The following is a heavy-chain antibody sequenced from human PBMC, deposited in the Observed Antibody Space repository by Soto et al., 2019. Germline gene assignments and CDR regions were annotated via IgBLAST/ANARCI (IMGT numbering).Heavy chain of an antibody. V-gene: IGHV3-30-3*01. Sequence: QVQLVESGGGVVQPGRSLRLSCAASGFTFSSYAMHWVRQAPGKGLEWVAVISYDGSNKYYADSVKGRFTISRDNSKNPRYLQRNSLRAEDTAVYYCARAYDPNWDSYFDYWGQGTLVTVSS. CDR3: ARAYDPNWDSYFDY. CDR2: ISYDGSNK. CDR1: GFTFSSYA. J-gene: IGHJ4*02. D-gene: IGHD7-27*01.